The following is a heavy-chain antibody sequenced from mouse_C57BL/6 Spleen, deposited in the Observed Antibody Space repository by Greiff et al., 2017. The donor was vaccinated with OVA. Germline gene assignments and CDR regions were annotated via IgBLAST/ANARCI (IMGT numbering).Heavy chain of an antibody. V-gene: IGHV5-17*01. CDR3: ARQDGNSAWFAY. Sequence: EVKVVESGGGLVKPGGSLKLSCAASGFTFSDYGMHWVRQAPEKGLEWVAYISSGSSTIYYADTVKGRFTISRDNAKNTLFLQMTSLRSEDTAMYYCARQDGNSAWFAYWGQGTLVTVSA. CDR1: GFTFSDYG. CDR2: ISSGSSTI. D-gene: IGHD2-1*01. J-gene: IGHJ3*01.